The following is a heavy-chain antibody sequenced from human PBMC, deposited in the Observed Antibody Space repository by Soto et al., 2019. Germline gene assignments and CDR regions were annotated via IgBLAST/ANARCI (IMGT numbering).Heavy chain of an antibody. Sequence: QVQLQQWGAGLLKPSETLSLTCAVYGGSFSGYYWSWIRQPPGKGLEWIGEINHSGSTNYNPSLKSRVIRSVDPSKNQFSLRLSSVTAADTAVSYCTRGYGRTFDYWGQATLVTVSS. CDR3: TRGYGRTFDY. CDR1: GGSFSGYY. V-gene: IGHV4-34*01. D-gene: IGHD3-10*01. J-gene: IGHJ4*02. CDR2: INHSGST.